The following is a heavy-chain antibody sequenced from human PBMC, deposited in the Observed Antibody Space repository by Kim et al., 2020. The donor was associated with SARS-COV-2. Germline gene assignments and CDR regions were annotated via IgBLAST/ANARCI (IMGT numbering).Heavy chain of an antibody. J-gene: IGHJ4*02. Sequence: PNSRVTISSDTSENQFSLKLSSVTAADTAVYYCARATMITFGGVIDHFDYWGQGTLVTVSS. V-gene: IGHV4-31*02. CDR3: ARATMITFGGVIDHFDY. D-gene: IGHD3-16*02.